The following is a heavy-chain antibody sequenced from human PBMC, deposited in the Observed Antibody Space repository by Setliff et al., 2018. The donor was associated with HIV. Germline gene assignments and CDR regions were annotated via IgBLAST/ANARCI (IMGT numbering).Heavy chain of an antibody. V-gene: IGHV1-18*01. CDR1: GGTFSSYA. J-gene: IGHJ3*02. Sequence: ASVKVSCKASGGTFSSYAISWMRQAPGQGPEWMGWISVDNGDTNYAQKVQGRVSMTTDTSTSTAYMELRSLRFDDTAVYYCTRTSSSRPDAFDIWGQGTMVTVSS. CDR3: TRTSSSRPDAFDI. CDR2: ISVDNGDT. D-gene: IGHD6-13*01.